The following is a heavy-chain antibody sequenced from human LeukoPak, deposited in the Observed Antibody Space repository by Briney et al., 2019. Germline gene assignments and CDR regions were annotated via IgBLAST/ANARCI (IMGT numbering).Heavy chain of an antibody. CDR3: ARDKRGYSFDY. V-gene: IGHV4-4*07. CDR1: GGSISSYY. D-gene: IGHD2-21*01. Sequence: SETLSLTCTVSGGSISSYYWSWIRQPAGKGLEWIGRFYTSGSTNFNPSLKSRVTMSVDTSKNQFSLKLSSVAAADTAVYYCARDKRGYSFDYWGLGTLVTVSS. J-gene: IGHJ4*02. CDR2: FYTSGST.